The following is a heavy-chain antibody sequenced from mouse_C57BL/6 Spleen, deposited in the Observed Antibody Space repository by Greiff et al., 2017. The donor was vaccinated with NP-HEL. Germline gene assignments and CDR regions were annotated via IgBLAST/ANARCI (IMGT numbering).Heavy chain of an antibody. V-gene: IGHV3-6*01. CDR1: GYSITSGYY. Sequence: EVKLMESGPGLVKPSQSLSLTCSVTGYSITSGYYWNWIRQFPGNKLEWMGYISYDGSNNYNPSLKNRISITRDTSKNQFFLKLNSVTTEDTATYYCARDRDDGYAFDYWGQGTTLTVSS. J-gene: IGHJ2*01. D-gene: IGHD2-3*01. CDR3: ARDRDDGYAFDY. CDR2: ISYDGSN.